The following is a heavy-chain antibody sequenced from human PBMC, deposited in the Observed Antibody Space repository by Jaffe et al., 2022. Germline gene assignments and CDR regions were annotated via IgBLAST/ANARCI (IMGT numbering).Heavy chain of an antibody. Sequence: EVQLVESGGGLVEPGRSLKLSCVASGFTFNDYAMHWVRQAPGKGLEWVSAINWNSALIEYADSVKGRFTISRDNAKNTLFLQMDSLRTQDTALYYCTKDLYSSGTTGDALDLWGQGTPVTVSS. CDR1: GFTFNDYA. CDR3: TKDLYSSGTTGDALDL. CDR2: INWNSALI. J-gene: IGHJ4*03. D-gene: IGHD1-7*01. V-gene: IGHV3-9*01.